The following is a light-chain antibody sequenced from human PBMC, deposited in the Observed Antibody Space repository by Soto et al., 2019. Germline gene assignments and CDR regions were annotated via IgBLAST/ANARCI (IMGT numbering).Light chain of an antibody. V-gene: IGKV1-5*03. Sequence: DIQMTQSPSTLSASVGDRVTITCRASQSISSWLAWYQQKPGKAPKLLIYKASNLESGVPSSFSGSGSATDFTLTISSLQPDDFATYYCQQYNSYSGTFGQGTKVEIK. CDR1: QSISSW. J-gene: IGKJ1*01. CDR3: QQYNSYSGT. CDR2: KAS.